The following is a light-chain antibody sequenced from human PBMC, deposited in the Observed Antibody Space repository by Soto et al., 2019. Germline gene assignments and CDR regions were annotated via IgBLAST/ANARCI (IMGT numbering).Light chain of an antibody. CDR3: SSYTTSSTWV. CDR1: SSDVGGLNY. CDR2: EVT. V-gene: IGLV2-14*01. J-gene: IGLJ3*02. Sequence: QSVLTQPASVSGFPGQSITISCTGTSSDVGGLNYVSWYQHHPGNAPKLLIYEVTNRPSGASDRFSGSKSDNTASLTVSGLQAEDDSDYYCSSYTTSSTWVFGGGTKLTVL.